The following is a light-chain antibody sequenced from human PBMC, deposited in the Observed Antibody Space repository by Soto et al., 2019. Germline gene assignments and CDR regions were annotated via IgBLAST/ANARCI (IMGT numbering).Light chain of an antibody. CDR1: SSDVGGYNY. J-gene: IGLJ1*01. V-gene: IGLV2-14*01. CDR2: EVS. CDR3: SSYTTSSTQV. Sequence: QSVLTQPASVSGSPGQSITISCTGTSSDVGGYNYVSWYQRHPGKAPKLMIYEVSNRPSGVSNRFSGSKSGNTASLTISGLQAEDEDDYYCSSYTTSSTQVFGTGTKVTAL.